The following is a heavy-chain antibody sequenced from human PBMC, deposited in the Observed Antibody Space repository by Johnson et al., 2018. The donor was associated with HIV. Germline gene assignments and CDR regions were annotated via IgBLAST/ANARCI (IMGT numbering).Heavy chain of an antibody. CDR1: GFMFDGYA. D-gene: IGHD1-26*01. V-gene: IGHV3-30*04. CDR2: IFFDGSNA. Sequence: QVQLVESGGGVVQPGRSLRLSCAASGFMFDGYAMHWVRQAPGKGLEWVAVIFFDGSNAYYSDSVKGRFTISRDNAKNTVYLQINSLRADDTAVYYCARGGGYWEVIAFDIWGQGTMVTVSS. CDR3: ARGGGYWEVIAFDI. J-gene: IGHJ3*02.